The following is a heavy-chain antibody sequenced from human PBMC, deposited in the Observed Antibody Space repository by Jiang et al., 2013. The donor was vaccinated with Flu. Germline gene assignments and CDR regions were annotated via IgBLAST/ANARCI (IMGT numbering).Heavy chain of an antibody. D-gene: IGHD6-19*01. CDR1: GGSFSGYY. CDR3: ARCYSSGSYWYFDL. Sequence: LLKPSETLSLTCAVYGGSFSGYYWSWIRQPPGKGLEWIGEINHSGSTNYNPSLKSRVTISVDTSKNQFSLKLSSVTAADTAVYYCARCYSSGSYWYFDLWGRGTLVTVSS. J-gene: IGHJ2*01. CDR2: INHSGST. V-gene: IGHV4-34*01.